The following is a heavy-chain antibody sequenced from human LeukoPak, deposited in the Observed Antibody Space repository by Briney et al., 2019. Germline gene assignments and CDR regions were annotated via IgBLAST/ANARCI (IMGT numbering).Heavy chain of an antibody. CDR3: ARRNHYFYYMDV. V-gene: IGHV4-4*09. Sequence: SETLSLTCTVSGGSISTYYWSWIRQSPVKGLEWIGYIFPSGSAFYNPSLESRVAISLDTSENQFSLTLSSVTAADTAVYYCARRNHYFYYMDVWGKGTTVTVSS. CDR1: GGSISTYY. CDR2: IFPSGSA. J-gene: IGHJ6*03.